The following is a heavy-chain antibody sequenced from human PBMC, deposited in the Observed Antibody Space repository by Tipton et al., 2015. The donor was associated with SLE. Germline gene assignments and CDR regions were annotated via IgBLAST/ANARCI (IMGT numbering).Heavy chain of an antibody. V-gene: IGHV3-66*01. J-gene: IGHJ4*02. D-gene: IGHD5-12*01. CDR3: AREARGIVATS. CDR2: IYSGGST. CDR1: GFTVSSNY. Sequence: SLRLSCAASGFTVSSNYMSWVRQAPGKGLECVSVIYSGGSTYYADSVKGRFTISRDNSKNTLYLQMNSLRAEDTAVYYCAREARGIVATSWGQGTLVTVSS.